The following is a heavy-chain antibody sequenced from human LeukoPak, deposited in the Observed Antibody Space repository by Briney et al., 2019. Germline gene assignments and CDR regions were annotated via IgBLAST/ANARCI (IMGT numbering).Heavy chain of an antibody. V-gene: IGHV1-8*01. CDR1: GYTFTTYD. Sequence: GASVKVSCKASGYTFTTYDINWVRQAPGPGLEWMGWMNPNSGNTGYAQKFQGRVTMTRNTSMSTAYMELSSLRSEDTAVYYCARANYYGSGKKDLDFWGQGTLVTVSS. D-gene: IGHD3-10*01. CDR3: ARANYYGSGKKDLDF. J-gene: IGHJ4*02. CDR2: MNPNSGNT.